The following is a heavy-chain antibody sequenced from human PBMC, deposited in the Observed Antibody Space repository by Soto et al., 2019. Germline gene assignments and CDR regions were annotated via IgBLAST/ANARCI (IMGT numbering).Heavy chain of an antibody. J-gene: IGHJ3*01. CDR1: EFTFSRYA. CDR2: IAKDESEK. D-gene: IGHD3-10*01. V-gene: IGHV3-30*04. CDR3: ARAFMSPGSPENGLDV. Sequence: QEQLVESGGGVVQPGRSLRLSCSASEFTFSRYAMHWVRQAPGKGLEWVAVIAKDESEKYYADSVRGRFTISRDNFRDTLYLQMNSLRSEDTAVYYCARAFMSPGSPENGLDVWGQGAMVTVSS.